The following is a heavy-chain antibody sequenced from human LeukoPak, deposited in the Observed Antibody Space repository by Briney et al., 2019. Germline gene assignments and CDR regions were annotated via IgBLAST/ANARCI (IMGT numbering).Heavy chain of an antibody. J-gene: IGHJ4*02. Sequence: PSETLSLTCAVYGGSFSGYYWSWIRQSPGKGLEWIAEIHYSGSASYNPSLKSRVTISVDTSKNQFPLKLSSVTAADTAVYYCARHRGSGSPYFDYWGQGTLVTVSS. CDR2: IHYSGSA. D-gene: IGHD3-10*01. CDR1: GGSFSGYY. CDR3: ARHRGSGSPYFDY. V-gene: IGHV4-34*01.